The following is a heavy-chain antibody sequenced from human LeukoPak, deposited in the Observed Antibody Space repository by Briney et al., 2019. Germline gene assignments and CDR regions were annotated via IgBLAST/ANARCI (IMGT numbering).Heavy chain of an antibody. CDR1: GFTFSSYA. CDR3: AKRSRRLTIVRGVPREDV. Sequence: GGSLRLSCAASGFTFSSYAMSWVRQAPGKGLEWVSAISGSGGSTYYADSVKGRFTISRDNSKDTLYLQMNSLRAEDTAVYYCAKRSRRLTIVRGVPREDVWGQGTTVTVS. CDR2: ISGSGGST. V-gene: IGHV3-23*01. D-gene: IGHD3-10*01. J-gene: IGHJ6*02.